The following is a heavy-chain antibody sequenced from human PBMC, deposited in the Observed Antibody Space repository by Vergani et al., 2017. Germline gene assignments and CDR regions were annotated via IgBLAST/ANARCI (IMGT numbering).Heavy chain of an antibody. D-gene: IGHD2-8*01. CDR3: ARGLWDCTHIRCSPPSY. Sequence: ELQLVESGGGLVQPGGSLRLSCAASGSTVSGNYMTWVRQAPGKGLEWVSHIYSGDETYYADSVKGRVTITRDNAKKSVYLQMNSLRAEDTAMYFCARGLWDCTHIRCSPPSYWGQGTQVTVSS. J-gene: IGHJ4*02. CDR1: GSTVSGNY. CDR2: IYSGDET. V-gene: IGHV3-66*01.